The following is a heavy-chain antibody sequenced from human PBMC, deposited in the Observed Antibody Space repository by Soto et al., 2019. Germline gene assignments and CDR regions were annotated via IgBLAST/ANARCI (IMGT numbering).Heavy chain of an antibody. Sequence: QVQLQESGPGLVKPSGTLSLTCAVSGGSISSSNWWSWVRQPPGKGLEWIGEIYHSGSTNYNPSLKSRVTISVDTSNNQFSLNLSSVTAADTAVYYCARGYYYDSSGYYYERRGGYYFDYWGQGTLVTVSS. V-gene: IGHV4-4*02. CDR3: ARGYYYDSSGYYYERRGGYYFDY. D-gene: IGHD3-22*01. CDR2: IYHSGST. J-gene: IGHJ4*02. CDR1: GGSISSSNW.